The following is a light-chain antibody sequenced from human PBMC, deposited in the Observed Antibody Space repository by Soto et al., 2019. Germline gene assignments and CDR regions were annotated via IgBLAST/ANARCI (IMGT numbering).Light chain of an antibody. CDR3: QHYNSYPIT. V-gene: IGKV1-5*03. J-gene: IGKJ4*01. Sequence: DIQMTQSPSTLSSSAGDRVTITCRASQSISYWLAWYQQKPGKAPTVLIYKASTLESGVPSRFSGSGSGTEFTLTISSLQPDDFATYYCQHYNSYPITFGGGTKVEMK. CDR1: QSISYW. CDR2: KAS.